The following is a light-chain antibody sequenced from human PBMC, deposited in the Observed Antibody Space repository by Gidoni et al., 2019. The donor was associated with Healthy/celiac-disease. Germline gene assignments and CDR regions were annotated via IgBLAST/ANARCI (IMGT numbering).Light chain of an antibody. V-gene: IGKV1-39*01. CDR1: QSISSY. J-gene: IGKJ2*02. CDR3: QQSYSTPRT. CDR2: AAS. Sequence: DIQMTQSPSSLSASVGDRVTITCRASQSISSYLHWYQQKPGKAPTLLIYAASSLQSGVPSRFSGSGSGTDFTLTISSLHPEDFATYYCQQSYSTPRTFGQGTKLEIK.